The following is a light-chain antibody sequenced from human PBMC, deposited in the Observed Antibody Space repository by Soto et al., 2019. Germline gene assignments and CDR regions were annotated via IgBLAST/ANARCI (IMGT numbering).Light chain of an antibody. CDR3: SSYTATSTLV. CDR2: EVS. Sequence: QSVLTQPASVSGSPGQSITISCTGASSDLDRYNSVSWYQQHPGKAPKLIIYEVSHRPSGVSSRVSGSKSGDTASLTISGLQADDESDYYCSSYTATSTLVFGGGTKLTVL. CDR1: SSDLDRYNS. J-gene: IGLJ3*02. V-gene: IGLV2-14*01.